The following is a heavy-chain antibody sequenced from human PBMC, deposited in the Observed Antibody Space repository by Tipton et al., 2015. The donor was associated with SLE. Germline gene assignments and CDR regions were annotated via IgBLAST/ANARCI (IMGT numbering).Heavy chain of an antibody. Sequence: SLKLSCAVSGLTFSSYWIHWVCQPPGKGLVWVSRINTDGSSVTYADSVKGRFTVSRDNAKNTLYLQMNSLRAEDTAMYYCARDLYSAADVWGQGTMVTVSS. V-gene: IGHV3-74*03. D-gene: IGHD2-8*01. CDR2: INTDGSSV. J-gene: IGHJ3*01. CDR3: ARDLYSAADV. CDR1: GLTFSSYW.